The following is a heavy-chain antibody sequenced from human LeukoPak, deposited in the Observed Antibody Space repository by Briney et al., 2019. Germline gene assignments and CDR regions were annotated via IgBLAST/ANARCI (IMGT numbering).Heavy chain of an antibody. CDR3: AKDRGDRYQLLLDY. CDR2: ISWNSGSI. CDR1: GFTFDDYA. D-gene: IGHD2-2*01. V-gene: IGHV3-9*01. J-gene: IGHJ4*02. Sequence: GGSLRLSCAASGFTFDDYAMHWVRQAPGKGLEWVSGISWNSGSIGYADSVKGRFTISRDKSKNTLNLQMNSLRAEDTAVYYCAKDRGDRYQLLLDYWGQGTLVTVSS.